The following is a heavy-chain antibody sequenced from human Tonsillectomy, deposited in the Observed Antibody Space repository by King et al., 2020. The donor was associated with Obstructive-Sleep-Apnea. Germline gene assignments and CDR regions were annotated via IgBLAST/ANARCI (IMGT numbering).Heavy chain of an antibody. Sequence: EVQLVESGGGLVQPGGSLRLSCTVSGFTFSNYWMTWVRQAPGKGLGWVANIKQDGGEKYYVDSVKGRVTISRDNAKNSLYLQMNSLRAEDTAVYYCARDRPRDDYGDLHEVYWGQGTLVTVSS. CDR3: ARDRPRDDYGDLHEVY. V-gene: IGHV3-7*01. J-gene: IGHJ4*02. D-gene: IGHD4-17*01. CDR1: GFTFSNYW. CDR2: IKQDGGEK.